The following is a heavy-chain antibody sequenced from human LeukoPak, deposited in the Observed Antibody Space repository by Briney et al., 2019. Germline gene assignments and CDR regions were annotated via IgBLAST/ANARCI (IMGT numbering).Heavy chain of an antibody. J-gene: IGHJ6*02. CDR3: ARVSRVVVAATDYYYGMDV. Sequence: PSETLSLTCTVSGGSISSYYWSWIRQPAGKGLEWIGRIYTSGSTNYNPSLKSRVTMSVDTSKNQFSLKLSSVTAADTAVYYCARVSRVVVAATDYYYGMDVWGQGTTVTVSS. D-gene: IGHD2-15*01. CDR2: IYTSGST. V-gene: IGHV4-4*07. CDR1: GGSISSYY.